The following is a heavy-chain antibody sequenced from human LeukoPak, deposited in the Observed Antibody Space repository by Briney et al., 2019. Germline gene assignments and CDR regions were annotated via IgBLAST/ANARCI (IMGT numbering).Heavy chain of an antibody. J-gene: IGHJ6*03. D-gene: IGHD6-13*01. Sequence: PGGSLRLSCTASGFTFSSYSMNWVRQSPGKGLEWIGEINHSGSTNHNPSLKSRVTMSVDTSKNQFSLKLSSVTAADTAVYYCARDCSSSWYSIYYYYYMDVWGKGTTVTISS. CDR3: ARDCSSSWYSIYYYYYMDV. CDR2: INHSGST. CDR1: GFTFSSYS. V-gene: IGHV4-34*01.